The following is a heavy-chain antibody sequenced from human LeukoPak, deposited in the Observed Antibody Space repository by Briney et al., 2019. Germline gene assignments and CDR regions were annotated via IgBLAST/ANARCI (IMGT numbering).Heavy chain of an antibody. CDR3: ARDLYVT. J-gene: IGHJ5*02. D-gene: IGHD2-8*01. V-gene: IGHV3-7*01. Sequence: GGSLRPSCTASGFIFSSNWMSWVRQAPGKGLEWVANIKQDGSEKYYVDSVKGRFTISRDNAKNSLYLQMNSLRAEDTAVYYCARDLYVTWGQGTLVTVSS. CDR2: IKQDGSEK. CDR1: GFIFSSNW.